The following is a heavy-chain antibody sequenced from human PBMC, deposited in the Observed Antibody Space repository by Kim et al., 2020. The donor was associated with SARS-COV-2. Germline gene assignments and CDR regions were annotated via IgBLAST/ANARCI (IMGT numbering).Heavy chain of an antibody. CDR2: IYSGGST. CDR3: ARDSFSGSYPYYGMDV. CDR1: GFTVSSNY. J-gene: IGHJ6*02. Sequence: GGSLRLSCAASGFTVSSNYMSWVRQAPGKGLEWVSVIYSGGSTYYADSVKGRFTISRDNSKNTLYLQMNSLRAEDTAVYYCARDSFSGSYPYYGMDVWGQGTTVTVSS. D-gene: IGHD1-26*01. V-gene: IGHV3-66*02.